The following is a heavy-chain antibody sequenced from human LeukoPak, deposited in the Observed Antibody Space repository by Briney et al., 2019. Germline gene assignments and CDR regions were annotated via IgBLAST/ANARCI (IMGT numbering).Heavy chain of an antibody. CDR1: GFTFSSCA. Sequence: GGSLRLSCAASGFTFSSCAMSWVRQAPGKGLEWVSAIVGSGSSTYYADSVKGRFTISRDNSKNTLYLQMNSLRAEDTAVYYCARAGKQLPGYYYDYWGQGALVTVSS. V-gene: IGHV3-23*01. J-gene: IGHJ4*02. D-gene: IGHD6-19*01. CDR2: IVGSGSST. CDR3: ARAGKQLPGYYYDY.